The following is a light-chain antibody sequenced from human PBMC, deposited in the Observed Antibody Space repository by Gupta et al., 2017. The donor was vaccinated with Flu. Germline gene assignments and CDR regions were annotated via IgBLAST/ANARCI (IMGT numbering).Light chain of an antibody. V-gene: IGLV8-61*01. CDR3: VLYMGSGFSL. CDR2: STS. CDR1: SGSVSTSYS. Sequence: QTVVTQEPSFSVSPGGTVTLTCGLSSGSVSTSYSPTWYQQTPGQAPRTLIYSTSTRSSGVPDRFSGSILGNKAALTITGAQADDESDYYCVLYMGSGFSLFGGGTKLTVL. J-gene: IGLJ3*02.